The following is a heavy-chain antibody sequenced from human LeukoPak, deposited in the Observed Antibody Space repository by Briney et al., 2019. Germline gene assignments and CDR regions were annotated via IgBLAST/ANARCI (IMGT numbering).Heavy chain of an antibody. D-gene: IGHD3-10*01. CDR3: ARGGRGYGSGRYYYYMDV. J-gene: IGHJ6*03. V-gene: IGHV4-34*01. Sequence: SETLSLTCAVYGGSFSGYYWSWIRQPPGKGLEWIGEINHSGSTNYNPSLKSRVTISVDTSKNQFSLKLSSVTAADTAVYYCARGGRGYGSGRYYYYMDVWGKGTTVTVS. CDR2: INHSGST. CDR1: GGSFSGYY.